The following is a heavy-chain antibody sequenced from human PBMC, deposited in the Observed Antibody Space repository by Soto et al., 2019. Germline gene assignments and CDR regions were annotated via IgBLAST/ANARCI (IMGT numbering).Heavy chain of an antibody. V-gene: IGHV4-30-2*01. CDR2: IYHSGSI. Sequence: SETLSLTCAVSGGSISSGGYSWSWIRQPPGKGLEWIGYIYHSGSIYYNPSLKSRVTISVDRSKNQFSLKLSSVTAADTAVYYGARVPDYWGQGTLVTVSS. J-gene: IGHJ4*02. CDR1: GGSISSGGYS. CDR3: ARVPDY.